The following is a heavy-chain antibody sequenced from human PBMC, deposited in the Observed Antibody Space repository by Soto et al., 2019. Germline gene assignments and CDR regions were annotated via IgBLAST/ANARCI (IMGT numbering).Heavy chain of an antibody. CDR2: INHSGST. D-gene: IGHD3-10*01. Sequence: LSLTCAVYGGSFSGYYWSWIRQPPGKGLEWIGEINHSGSTNYNPSLKSRVTISVDTSKDQFSLKLSSVTAADTAVYYCARVLVRGVITYYYYYGMDVWGQGTTVTVSS. J-gene: IGHJ6*02. CDR1: GGSFSGYY. CDR3: ARVLVRGVITYYYYYGMDV. V-gene: IGHV4-34*01.